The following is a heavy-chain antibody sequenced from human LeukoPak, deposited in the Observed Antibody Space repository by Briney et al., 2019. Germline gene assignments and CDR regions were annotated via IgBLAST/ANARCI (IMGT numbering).Heavy chain of an antibody. Sequence: TSETLSLTCTVSGGSISSYYWSWIRQPPGKGLEWIGYIYYSGSTNYNPSLKSRVTISVDTSKNQFSLKLSSVTAADTAVYYCARGDVTGAFDIWGQGTMVTVSS. V-gene: IGHV4-59*01. CDR3: ARGDVTGAFDI. CDR2: IYYSGST. J-gene: IGHJ3*02. CDR1: GGSISSYY. D-gene: IGHD1-14*01.